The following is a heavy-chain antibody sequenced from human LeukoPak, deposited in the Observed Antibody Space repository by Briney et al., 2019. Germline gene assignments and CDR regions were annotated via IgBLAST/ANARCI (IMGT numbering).Heavy chain of an antibody. CDR2: ISKTGRGI. V-gene: IGHV3-11*01. D-gene: IGHD5-12*01. Sequence: GGSLRLSCAASGFNFSDYFMSRIRQAPGKGLQWLAYISKTGRGIEYAESVRGRFTISRDNAKNSVFLQMDSLRAEDTAVYFCATVRYSTIWSFEFDNWGQGALVTVSS. CDR3: ATVRYSTIWSFEFDN. J-gene: IGHJ4*02. CDR1: GFNFSDYF.